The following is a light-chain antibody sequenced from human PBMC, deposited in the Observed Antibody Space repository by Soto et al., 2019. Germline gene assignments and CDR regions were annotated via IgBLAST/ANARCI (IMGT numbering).Light chain of an antibody. V-gene: IGKV3-15*01. Sequence: EIVMTQSPATLSVSPGDRATLSCRASQSVSSNLAWYQQIPGQAPRLLIYAVSIRATGIPARFSGSGSGTEFTLTISSLQSEDFAVYYCQHYNNLPLTFGGGTKVEIK. CDR3: QHYNNLPLT. CDR2: AVS. CDR1: QSVSSN. J-gene: IGKJ4*01.